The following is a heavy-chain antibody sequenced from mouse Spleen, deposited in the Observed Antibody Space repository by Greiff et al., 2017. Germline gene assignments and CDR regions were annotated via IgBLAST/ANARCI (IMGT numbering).Heavy chain of an antibody. CDR2: ISDGGSYT. CDR3: ARDHGTPYFDY. CDR1: GFTFSSYA. Sequence: VMLVESGGGLVKPGGSLKLSCAASGFTFSSYAMSWVRQTPEKRLEWVATISDGGSYTYYPDNVKGRFTISRDNAKNNLYLQMSHLKSEDTAMYYCARDHGTPYFDYWGQGTTLTVSS. V-gene: IGHV5-4*01. D-gene: IGHD4-1*01. J-gene: IGHJ2*01.